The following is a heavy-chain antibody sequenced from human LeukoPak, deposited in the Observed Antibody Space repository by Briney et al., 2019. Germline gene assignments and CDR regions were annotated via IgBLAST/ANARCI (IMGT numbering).Heavy chain of an antibody. J-gene: IGHJ4*02. Sequence: PSETLSLTCTVSGGSISSSTYYWGWIRQPPGKGLEWIGSIYYSGSTYYNPSLKSRVTISVDTPKNQFPLKLSSVTAADTAVYYCARHRYISGWSPIDYWGQGTLVIVSS. D-gene: IGHD6-19*01. V-gene: IGHV4-39*01. CDR1: GGSISSSTYY. CDR3: ARHRYISGWSPIDY. CDR2: IYYSGST.